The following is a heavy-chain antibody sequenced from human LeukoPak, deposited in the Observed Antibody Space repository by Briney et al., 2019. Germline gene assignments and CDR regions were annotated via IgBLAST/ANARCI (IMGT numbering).Heavy chain of an antibody. Sequence: MPGGSLRLSCAASRFTFSTYSMNWVRQAPGKGLEWVSSISSSSSYIYYADSVKGRFTISRDNAKNSLYLQMNSLRAEDTAVYYCARDPSSRSTVTTSSSYFDPWGQGTLVTVSS. V-gene: IGHV3-21*01. CDR2: ISSSSSYI. J-gene: IGHJ5*02. D-gene: IGHD4-17*01. CDR1: RFTFSTYS. CDR3: ARDPSSRSTVTTSSSYFDP.